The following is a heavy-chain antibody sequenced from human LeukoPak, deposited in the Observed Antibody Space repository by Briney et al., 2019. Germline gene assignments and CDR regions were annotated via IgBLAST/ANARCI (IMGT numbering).Heavy chain of an antibody. CDR2: INHSGST. CDR3: ARAPPYYDSSGYYYGAFDI. D-gene: IGHD3-22*01. J-gene: IGHJ3*02. CDR1: SGSFSGYY. V-gene: IGHV4-34*01. Sequence: KPSETLSLTCAVYSGSFSGYYWSWIRQPPGKGLEWIGEINHSGSTNYNPSLKSRVTISVDTSKNQFSLKLSSVTAADTAVYYCARAPPYYDSSGYYYGAFDIWGQRTMVTVSS.